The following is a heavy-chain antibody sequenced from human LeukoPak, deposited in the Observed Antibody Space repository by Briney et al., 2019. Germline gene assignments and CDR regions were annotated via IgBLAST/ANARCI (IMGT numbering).Heavy chain of an antibody. CDR3: ARTRDYYDSSGYYYYLFDY. D-gene: IGHD3-22*01. V-gene: IGHV4-39*07. CDR2: IYYSGST. J-gene: IGHJ4*02. CDR1: GGSISSSSYY. Sequence: SETLSLTCTVSGGSISSSSYYWGWIRQPPGKGLEWIGSIYYSGSTYYNPSLKSRVTISVDTSKNQFSLKLSPVTAADTAVYYCARTRDYYDSSGYYYYLFDYWGQGTLVTVSS.